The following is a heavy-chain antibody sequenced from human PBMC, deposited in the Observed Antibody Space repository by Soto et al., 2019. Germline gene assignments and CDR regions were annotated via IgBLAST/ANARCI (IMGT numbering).Heavy chain of an antibody. CDR2: ISYDGSNK. Sequence: GGSLRLSCAASGFTFSSYGMHWVRQAPGKGLEWVAVISYDGSNKYYADSVKGRFTISRDNSKNTLYLQMNSLRAEDTAVYYCAKDLGGSIAARPIDYWGQGTLVTVSS. J-gene: IGHJ4*02. D-gene: IGHD6-6*01. V-gene: IGHV3-30*18. CDR1: GFTFSSYG. CDR3: AKDLGGSIAARPIDY.